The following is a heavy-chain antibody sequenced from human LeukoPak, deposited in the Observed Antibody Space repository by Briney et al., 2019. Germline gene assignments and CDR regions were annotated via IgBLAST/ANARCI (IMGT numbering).Heavy chain of an antibody. Sequence: SVKVSCTASGGTFSSYAISWVRQAPGQGLEWMGGIIPIFGTASYAQKFQGRVTITADESTSTAYMELSSLRSEDTAVYYCARSNSSGWYMGFSVNWFDPWGQGTLVTVSS. CDR1: GGTFSSYA. D-gene: IGHD6-19*01. J-gene: IGHJ5*02. V-gene: IGHV1-69*13. CDR3: ARSNSSGWYMGFSVNWFDP. CDR2: IIPIFGTA.